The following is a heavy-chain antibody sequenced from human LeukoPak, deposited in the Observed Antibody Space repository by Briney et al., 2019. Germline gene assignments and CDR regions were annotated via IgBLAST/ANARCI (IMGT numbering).Heavy chain of an antibody. J-gene: IGHJ4*02. CDR3: ARCVDTATYYFDS. CDR2: ISGSDSST. Sequence: GGSLRLSCAASGFTFSNSAMSWVRQAPGKGLEWVSTISGSDSSTYYADSVKGRFTISRDNSKNTLYLQMNSLRAEDTAVYYCARCVDTATYYFDSWGQGTLVTVSS. V-gene: IGHV3-23*01. CDR1: GFTFSNSA. D-gene: IGHD5-18*01.